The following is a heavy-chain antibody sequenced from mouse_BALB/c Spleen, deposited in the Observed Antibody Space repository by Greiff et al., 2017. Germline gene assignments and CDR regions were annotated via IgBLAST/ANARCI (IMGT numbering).Heavy chain of an antibody. CDR2: ISDGGSYT. J-gene: IGHJ4*01. CDR3: AREGYGNNYYAMDY. CDR1: GFTFSDYY. V-gene: IGHV5-4*02. D-gene: IGHD2-1*01. Sequence: EVKLVESGGGLVKPGGSLKLSCAASGFTFSDYYMYWVRQTPEKRLEWVATISDGGSYTYYPDSVKGRFTISIDNAKNNLYLQMSSLKSEDTAMYYCAREGYGNNYYAMDYWGQGTSVTVSS.